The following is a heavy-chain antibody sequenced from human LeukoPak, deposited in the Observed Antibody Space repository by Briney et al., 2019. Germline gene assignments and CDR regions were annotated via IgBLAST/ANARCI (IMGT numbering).Heavy chain of an antibody. D-gene: IGHD2-2*01. CDR1: GYTFTSHG. CDR2: ITVNNGYT. V-gene: IGHV1-18*01. Sequence: ASVKVSCKAAGYTFTSHGFIWLRQAPGQGLEWMGWITVNNGYTKYAQELQGRVTMTTDTSTSTAYMELRSLRSDDTAVYYCAKIHCISTNCNHIWTYFDYWGQGTLVTVSS. CDR3: AKIHCISTNCNHIWTYFDY. J-gene: IGHJ4*02.